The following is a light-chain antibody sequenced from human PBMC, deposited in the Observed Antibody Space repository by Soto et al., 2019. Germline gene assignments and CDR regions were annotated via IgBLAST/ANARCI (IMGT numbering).Light chain of an antibody. J-gene: IGLJ1*01. CDR3: SSYAGGDSFV. CDR1: SNDVGGYNY. V-gene: IGLV2-8*01. Sequence: QSALTQPPSASGSPGQSVTISCTGTSNDVGGYNYGSWYQQHPGKAPQLLLPEVRDRPAGVPDRFSGSKSGNTASLTVSGLQAEDEADYYCSSYAGGDSFVFGTGTKLTVL. CDR2: EVR.